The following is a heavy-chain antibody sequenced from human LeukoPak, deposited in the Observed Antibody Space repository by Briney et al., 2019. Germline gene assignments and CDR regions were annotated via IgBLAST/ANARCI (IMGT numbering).Heavy chain of an antibody. CDR2: ISYDGSNK. V-gene: IGHV3-30*04. CDR1: GFTFSSYA. Sequence: GRSLRLSCAASGFTFSSYAMHWVRQAPGKGLEWVAVISYDGSNKYYADSVKGRFTISRDNSKNTLYLQMNSLRAEDTAVYYCARALLYGDSRTSREDAFDIWGQGTMVTVSS. D-gene: IGHD4-17*01. CDR3: ARALLYGDSRTSREDAFDI. J-gene: IGHJ3*02.